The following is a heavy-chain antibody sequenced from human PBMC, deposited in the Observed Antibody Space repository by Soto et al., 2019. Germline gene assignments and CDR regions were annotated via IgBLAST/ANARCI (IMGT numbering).Heavy chain of an antibody. CDR3: AKVVWGAAYYYYGMDV. Sequence: RWGSLRLSCAASGFAFISYAMSLCRHSPLKGLEWVSAISGSGGSTYYADSVKGRFTISRDNSKNTLYLQMNSLRAEDTAVYYCAKVVWGAAYYYYGMDVWGQGTTVTVSS. V-gene: IGHV3-23*01. J-gene: IGHJ6*02. D-gene: IGHD6-25*01. CDR2: ISGSGGST. CDR1: GFAFISYA.